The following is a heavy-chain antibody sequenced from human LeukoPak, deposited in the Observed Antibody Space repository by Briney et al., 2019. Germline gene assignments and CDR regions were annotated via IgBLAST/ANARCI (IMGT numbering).Heavy chain of an antibody. V-gene: IGHV4-34*01. CDR3: ARERSAQASTDY. CDR1: GGSFSGYY. CDR2: NNRRGRT. Sequence: SETLALTCAVYGGSFSGYYWSWIRQPPGKGWEGIGENNRRGRTHYNPSLKSRITISVDTSKNQFSLKLSSVTAADTAVYYCARERSAQASTDYWGQGTLVTASS. J-gene: IGHJ4*02.